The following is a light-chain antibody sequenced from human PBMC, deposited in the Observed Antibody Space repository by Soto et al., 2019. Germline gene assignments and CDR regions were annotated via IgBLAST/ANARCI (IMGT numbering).Light chain of an antibody. CDR2: DAS. CDR3: EQRSKWPPIT. V-gene: IGKV3-11*01. CDR1: QSVSSY. Sequence: ESVLTQSPATLSLSPGERATLSCRASQSVSSYLSWYQQKPGQAPRLLIYDASNRATGIPARFSGSGSGTGFTLPISSLELEDFGVYYCEQRSKWPPITFGQGTRLEI. J-gene: IGKJ5*01.